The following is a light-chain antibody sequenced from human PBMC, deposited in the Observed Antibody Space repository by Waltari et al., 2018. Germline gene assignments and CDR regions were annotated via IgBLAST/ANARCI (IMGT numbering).Light chain of an antibody. V-gene: IGLV9-49*01. Sequence: QPVLTQPPSASASLGASVTLTCTLSSDYSNSKVDWYQQRPGKGPRFVMRVGTGGIVGSKGDGIPDRFSVLGSGLNRYLTIKNIQEEDESDYHCGADHGTGSNFVYVFGTGTKVTVL. J-gene: IGLJ1*01. CDR3: GADHGTGSNFVYV. CDR1: SDYSNSK. CDR2: VGTGGIVG.